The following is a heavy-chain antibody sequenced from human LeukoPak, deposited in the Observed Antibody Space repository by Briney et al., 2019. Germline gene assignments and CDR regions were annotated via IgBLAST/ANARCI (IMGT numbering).Heavy chain of an antibody. D-gene: IGHD3-10*01. Sequence: GGSLRPSCAASGFTFSRYWMHWVRQAPGKGLVWVSRVNSDESSTTYADSVKGRFTISSDNAKNTLYLQMNSLGAEGTAAYYCARGNYYGMDVWGQGTTVIVSS. V-gene: IGHV3-74*03. CDR3: ARGNYYGMDV. CDR1: GFTFSRYW. J-gene: IGHJ6*02. CDR2: VNSDESST.